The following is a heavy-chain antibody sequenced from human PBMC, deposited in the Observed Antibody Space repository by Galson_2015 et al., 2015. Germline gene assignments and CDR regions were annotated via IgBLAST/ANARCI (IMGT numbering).Heavy chain of an antibody. CDR3: ARKTDFSSTSCYSYYYGIDV. CDR1: GFTFSSYG. J-gene: IGHJ6*02. CDR2: IWYDGSNK. V-gene: IGHV3-33*01. D-gene: IGHD2-2*01. Sequence: SLRLSCAAYGFTFSSYGMHWVRQAPGKGLEWVAFIWYDGSNKYYAHSVKGRFTISRDNTKNKLYLQMNSLRAEDTAVYYCARKTDFSSTSCYSYYYGIDVSVHGTTVTVSS.